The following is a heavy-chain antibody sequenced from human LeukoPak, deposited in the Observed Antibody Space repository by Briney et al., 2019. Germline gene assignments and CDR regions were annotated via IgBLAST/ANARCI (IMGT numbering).Heavy chain of an antibody. J-gene: IGHJ5*02. CDR3: ARGVFFMRYRSSTSCFRTPFDP. V-gene: IGHV4-34*01. Sequence: TSETLSLTCAVYGGSFSGYYWSWIRQPPGKGLEWIGEINHSGSTNYNPSLKSRATISVDTSKNQFSLKLSSVTAADTAVYYCARGVFFMRYRSSTSCFRTPFDPWGQGTLVTVSS. D-gene: IGHD2-2*01. CDR2: INHSGST. CDR1: GGSFSGYY.